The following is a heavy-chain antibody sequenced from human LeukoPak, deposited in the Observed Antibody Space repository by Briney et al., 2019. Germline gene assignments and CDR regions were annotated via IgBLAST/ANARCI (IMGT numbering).Heavy chain of an antibody. CDR2: IRSSSSYI. V-gene: IGHV3-21*04. Sequence: GGSLRLSCAASGFSFSSYTMNWVRQAPGKGLEWVSSIRSSSSYIYYADSLKGRFTISRDNAKNSLYLQMSSLRAEDTALYYCARDRSYGAFASWGQGTLVTVPS. CDR3: ARDRSYGAFAS. D-gene: IGHD1-26*01. CDR1: GFSFSSYT. J-gene: IGHJ4*02.